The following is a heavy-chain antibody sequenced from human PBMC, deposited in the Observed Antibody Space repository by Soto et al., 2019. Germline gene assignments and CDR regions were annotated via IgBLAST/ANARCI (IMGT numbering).Heavy chain of an antibody. CDR3: GRVYQPVDYDFWSGYYYYYGMDV. J-gene: IGHJ6*02. CDR2: MNPNSGNT. D-gene: IGHD3-3*01. V-gene: IGHV1-8*01. CDR1: GYTFTSYD. Sequence: ASVKVSCKASGYTFTSYDINWVRQATGQGLEWMGWMNPNSGNTGYAQKFQGRVTMTRNTSISKAYMELSRLRSEDTAVYYCGRVYQPVDYDFWSGYYYYYGMDVWRRVTTVAVSS.